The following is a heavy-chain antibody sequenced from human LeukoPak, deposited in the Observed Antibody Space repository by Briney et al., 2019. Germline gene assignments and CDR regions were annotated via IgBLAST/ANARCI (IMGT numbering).Heavy chain of an antibody. CDR2: LNSGGNT. CDR3: ARIDSSAYYRDY. Sequence: GGSLRLSCAASGFTVSSNYMTWVRQAPGKGLEWVSSLNSGGNTYYADSVKDRFAISRDNSQNTVYLQMSSLRAEDTAVYYCARIDSSAYYRDYWGQGTLVTVSS. V-gene: IGHV3-66*01. J-gene: IGHJ4*02. CDR1: GFTVSSNY. D-gene: IGHD3-22*01.